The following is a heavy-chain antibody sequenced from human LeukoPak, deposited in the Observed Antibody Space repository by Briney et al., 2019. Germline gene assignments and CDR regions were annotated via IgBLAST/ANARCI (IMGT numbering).Heavy chain of an antibody. CDR1: GGSISSCY. CDR3: ARHRTNRFGELLFFDY. J-gene: IGHJ4*02. D-gene: IGHD3-10*01. Sequence: SETLSLTCTVSGGSISSCYWSWIRQPPGKGLEWVGYIYYSGSTNYNPSLKSRVTISVDTSKNQFSLKLSSVTAADTAVYYCARHRTNRFGELLFFDYWGQGTLVTVSS. CDR2: IYYSGST. V-gene: IGHV4-59*08.